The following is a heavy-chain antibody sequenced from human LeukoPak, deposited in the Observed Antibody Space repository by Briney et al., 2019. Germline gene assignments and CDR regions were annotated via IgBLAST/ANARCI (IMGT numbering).Heavy chain of an antibody. CDR1: GYSFTSYW. CDR2: IYPGDSDT. Sequence: GESLKISCKGSGYSFTSYWIGWVRQMPGKGLEWMGIIYPGDSDTRYSPSLQGQVTISADKSISTAYLQWSSLKASDTAMYYCARNYYYGSGSYFGPVWWGQGTMVTVSS. CDR3: ARNYYYGSGSYFGPVW. J-gene: IGHJ3*01. V-gene: IGHV5-51*01. D-gene: IGHD3-10*01.